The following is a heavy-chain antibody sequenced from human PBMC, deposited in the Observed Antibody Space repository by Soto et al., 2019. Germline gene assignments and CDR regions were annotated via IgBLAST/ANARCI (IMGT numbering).Heavy chain of an antibody. V-gene: IGHV3-48*01. D-gene: IGHD3-3*01. Sequence: GGSLRLSCAASGFTFSSYSMNWVRQAPGKGLEWVSYISSSSSTIYYADSVKGRFTISRDNAKNSLYLQMNSLRAEDTAVYYCARDLLSTPTYQITIFGVDSDYWGQGTLVTVSS. J-gene: IGHJ4*02. CDR2: ISSSSSTI. CDR1: GFTFSSYS. CDR3: ARDLLSTPTYQITIFGVDSDY.